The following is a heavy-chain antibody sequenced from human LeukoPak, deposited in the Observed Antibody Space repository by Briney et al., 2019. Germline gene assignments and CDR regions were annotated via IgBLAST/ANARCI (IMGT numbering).Heavy chain of an antibody. V-gene: IGHV5-51*01. CDR3: ARQRQLGYYYYGMDV. D-gene: IGHD6-6*01. J-gene: IGHJ6*02. CDR1: GYSFTSYW. Sequence: GESLKISCKGSGYSFTSYWIGWVRQMPGKGLEWMGIIYPGDSDTRYSPSFQGQVTITADKSISTAYLQWSSLKASDTAMYHCARQRQLGYYYYGMDVWGQGTTVTVSS. CDR2: IYPGDSDT.